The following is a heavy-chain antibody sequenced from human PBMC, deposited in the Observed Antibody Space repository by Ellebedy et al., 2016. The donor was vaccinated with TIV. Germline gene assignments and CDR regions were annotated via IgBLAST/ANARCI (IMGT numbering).Heavy chain of an antibody. CDR3: ATTPSYGYYYYGMDV. CDR1: GGSISSSSYY. V-gene: IGHV4-39*07. CDR2: IYYSGST. Sequence: SETLSLXXTVSGGSISSSSYYWGWIRQPPGKGLEWIGSIYYSGSTYYNPSLKSRVTISVDTSKNQFSLKLSSVTAADTAVYYCATTPSYGYYYYGMDVWGQGTTVTVSS. J-gene: IGHJ6*02. D-gene: IGHD5-18*01.